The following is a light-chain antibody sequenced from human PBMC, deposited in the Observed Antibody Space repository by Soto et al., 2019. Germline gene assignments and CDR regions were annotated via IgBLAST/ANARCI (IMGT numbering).Light chain of an antibody. CDR3: QQHVTSPYT. CDR1: QSVSSSY. CDR2: DAS. Sequence: EIVLTQSPGTLSLSPGERATLSCRASQSVSSSYFAWYQQKPGQAPRLLMYDASSRATDIPDRFSGSGSGTDFTLTISRLEPEDFAVYYCQQHVTSPYTFSQGTKLELK. J-gene: IGKJ2*01. V-gene: IGKV3-20*01.